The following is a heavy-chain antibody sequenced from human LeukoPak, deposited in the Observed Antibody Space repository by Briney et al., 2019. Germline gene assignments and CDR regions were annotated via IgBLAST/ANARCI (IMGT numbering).Heavy chain of an antibody. CDR1: GFTFSSYG. J-gene: IGHJ4*02. D-gene: IGHD3-10*01. CDR2: ISYDGSNK. CDR3: AKVAVEYYYGSGSFDY. Sequence: GGSLRLSCTASGFTFSSYGMHWVRQAPGKGLEWVAVISYDGSNKYYADSVKGRFTISRDNSKNTLYLQMNSLRAEDTAVYYCAKVAVEYYYGSGSFDYWGQGTLVTVSS. V-gene: IGHV3-30*18.